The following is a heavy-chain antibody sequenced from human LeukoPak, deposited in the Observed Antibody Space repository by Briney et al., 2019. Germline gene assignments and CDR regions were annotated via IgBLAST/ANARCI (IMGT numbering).Heavy chain of an antibody. CDR1: GGSVSSDY. CDR2: ISYSGTT. D-gene: IGHD3-16*01. V-gene: IGHV4-59*02. J-gene: IGHJ5*02. CDR3: ARKIRRGWLDP. Sequence: SETLSLTCTVSGGSVSSDYWSWIRQPPGKGLELIGYISYSGTTNYNPSLKSRATISVDTSKNQVSLKLTSVAAADTAVYYCARKIRRGWLDPWGQGTLVTVSS.